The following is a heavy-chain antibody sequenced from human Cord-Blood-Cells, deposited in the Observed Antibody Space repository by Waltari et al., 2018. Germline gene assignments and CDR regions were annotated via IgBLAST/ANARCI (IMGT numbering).Heavy chain of an antibody. Sequence: EVQLVESGGVVVQPGGSLRLSCAASGFTFDDYAMHWVRQAPGKGLEWVSLISWDGGITYYADSWKGRFTISRDNSKNSLYLQMNSLRAEDTALYYCAKDLDHSSSSAFDIWGQGTMVTVSS. D-gene: IGHD6-6*01. J-gene: IGHJ3*02. CDR1: GFTFDDYA. CDR2: ISWDGGIT. CDR3: AKDLDHSSSSAFDI. V-gene: IGHV3-43D*04.